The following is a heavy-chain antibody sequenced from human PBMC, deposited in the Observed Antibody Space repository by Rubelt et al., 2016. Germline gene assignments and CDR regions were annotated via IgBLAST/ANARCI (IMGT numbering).Heavy chain of an antibody. CDR2: VYYSGTT. CDR3: ARDRGRTPFDY. D-gene: IGHD1-14*01. J-gene: IGHJ4*02. Sequence: QVQLQESGPGLVKPSQTLSLTCAVSGGSVSTGSYFWNWIRQPPGKGLEWIGCVYYSGTTIYNPSLKSRVSISVDTSKSQCSRRLRSVTAADTAVYYCARDRGRTPFDYWGQGILVTVSS. V-gene: IGHV4-61*01. CDR1: GGSVSTGSYF.